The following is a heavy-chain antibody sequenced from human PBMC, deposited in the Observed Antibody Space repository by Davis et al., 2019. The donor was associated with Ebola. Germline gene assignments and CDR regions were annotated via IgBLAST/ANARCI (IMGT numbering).Heavy chain of an antibody. Sequence: SETLSLTCTVSGGSITSSSYYWGWIRQPPGKGLEWIGNIYYTGGTYYNPALKSRVTISVDTSKNQFSLKLSSVTAADTAVYYCAGTVTTPYFDYWGQGTLVTVSS. J-gene: IGHJ4*02. D-gene: IGHD4-17*01. V-gene: IGHV4-39*01. CDR2: IYYTGGT. CDR1: GGSITSSSYY. CDR3: AGTVTTPYFDY.